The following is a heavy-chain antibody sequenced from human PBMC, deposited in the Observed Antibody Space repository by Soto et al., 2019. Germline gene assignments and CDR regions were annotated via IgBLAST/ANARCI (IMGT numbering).Heavy chain of an antibody. CDR3: ARDLGAVAGTDY. CDR1: GFTVSSYG. D-gene: IGHD6-19*01. J-gene: IGHJ4*02. CDR2: IWYDGSNK. Sequence: QVQLVESGGGVVQPGRSLRLSCAASGFTVSSYGMHWVRQAPGKGLEWVAVIWYDGSNKYYADSVKGRFTISRVNSKNTLYLQMNSLRAEDTAVYYCARDLGAVAGTDYWGQGTLVTVSS. V-gene: IGHV3-33*01.